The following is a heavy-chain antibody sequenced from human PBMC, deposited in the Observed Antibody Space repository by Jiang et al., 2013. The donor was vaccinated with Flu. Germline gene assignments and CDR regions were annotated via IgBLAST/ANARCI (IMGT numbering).Heavy chain of an antibody. CDR1: GYTFSNNG. Sequence: GAEVKKPGASVKVSCQASGYTFSNNGICWVRQAPGAGLEWMGWISTSSGNTYYVQTLQGRVTLTTDTSTSTAYMELRGLRSDDTAFYYCARDPLVIPMIRARPGPYFDYWGQGTLVTVSS. CDR3: ARDPLVIPMIRARPGPYFDY. D-gene: IGHD3-10*01. CDR2: ISTSSGNT. V-gene: IGHV1-18*01. J-gene: IGHJ4*02.